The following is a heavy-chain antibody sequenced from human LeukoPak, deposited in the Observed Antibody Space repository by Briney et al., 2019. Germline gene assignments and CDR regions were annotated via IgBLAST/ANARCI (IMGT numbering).Heavy chain of an antibody. V-gene: IGHV5-51*01. CDR1: GYSFTSYW. CDR3: ARWDGYCSSTSCHAGGHFDY. D-gene: IGHD2-2*01. Sequence: GESLKISCKGSGYSFTSYWIGWVRQMPGKGLEWMGIIYPGDSDTRYSPSFQGQVTISADKSISTAYLQWSSLKASDTAMYYCARWDGYCSSTSCHAGGHFDYWGQGTLVTVSS. J-gene: IGHJ4*02. CDR2: IYPGDSDT.